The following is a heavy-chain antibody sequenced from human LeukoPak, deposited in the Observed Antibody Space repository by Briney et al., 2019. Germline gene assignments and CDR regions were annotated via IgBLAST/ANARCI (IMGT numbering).Heavy chain of an antibody. CDR2: IYHSGST. CDR1: GGSISSGPYF. J-gene: IGHJ4*02. D-gene: IGHD2-2*01. CDR3: AREGGPDCSSTSCHDY. V-gene: IGHV4-30-2*06. Sequence: PSQTLSLTCSVSGGSISSGPYFWSWIRQSPGQGLEWIGYIYHSGSTYYNPSLKSRVTISVDRSKNQFSLKLSSVTAADTAVYYCAREGGPDCSSTSCHDYWGQGTLVTVPS.